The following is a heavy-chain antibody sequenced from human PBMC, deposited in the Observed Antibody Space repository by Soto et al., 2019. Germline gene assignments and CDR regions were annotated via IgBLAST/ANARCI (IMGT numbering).Heavy chain of an antibody. CDR1: GGTFSSYA. J-gene: IGHJ6*02. D-gene: IGHD2-15*01. CDR2: IIPIFGTA. V-gene: IGHV1-69*13. Sequence: GASVKVSCKASGGTFSSYAISWVRQAPGQGLEWMGGIIPIFGTANYAQKFQGRVTITADESTSTAYMELSSLRSEDTAVYYCARGRKLPSKPTPDYYYYGMDVWGQGTTVTVSS. CDR3: ARGRKLPSKPTPDYYYYGMDV.